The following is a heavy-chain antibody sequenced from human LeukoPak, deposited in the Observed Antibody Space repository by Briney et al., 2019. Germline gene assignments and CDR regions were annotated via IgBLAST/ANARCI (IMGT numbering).Heavy chain of an antibody. V-gene: IGHV4-4*07. CDR2: IYTSGST. CDR1: GGSISSYY. J-gene: IGHJ4*02. D-gene: IGHD3-16*01. CDR3: ARDGYDYVWGSYDY. Sequence: PSETLSLTCTVSGGSISSYYWSWIRQPAGKGLEWIGRIYTSGSTNYNPSLKSRVTMSIDTSKNQFSLKLRSVTAADTAVYYCARDGYDYVWGSYDYWGQGTLVTVSS.